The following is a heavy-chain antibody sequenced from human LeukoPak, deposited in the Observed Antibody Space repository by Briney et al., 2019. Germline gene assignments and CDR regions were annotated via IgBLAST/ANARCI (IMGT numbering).Heavy chain of an antibody. CDR1: GGTFSSYA. CDR3: ARVSVYGAYKNYYYYGMDV. J-gene: IGHJ6*02. V-gene: IGHV1-69*04. CDR2: IIPILGIA. Sequence: SVKVSCKAAGGTFSSYAISWGRQARGQGLEWMGRIIPILGIANYAQKLQGRVTITADKSTSTAYMELSSLRSEDTAVYYCARVSVYGAYKNYYYYGMDVWGQGTTVTVSS. D-gene: IGHD4/OR15-4a*01.